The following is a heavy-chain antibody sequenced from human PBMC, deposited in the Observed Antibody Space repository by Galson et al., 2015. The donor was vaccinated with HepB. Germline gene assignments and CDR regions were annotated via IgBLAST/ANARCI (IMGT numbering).Heavy chain of an antibody. V-gene: IGHV3-48*01. D-gene: IGHD2-2*01. CDR1: GFTFSSYS. CDR2: ISSSSSTI. J-gene: IGHJ4*02. Sequence: SLRLSCAASGFTFSSYSMNWVRQAPGKGLEWVSYISSSSSTIYYADSVKGRFTISRDNAKNSLYLQMNSLRAEDTAVYYCARGVFQGYCSSTSCVQDFDYWGQGTLVTVSS. CDR3: ARGVFQGYCSSTSCVQDFDY.